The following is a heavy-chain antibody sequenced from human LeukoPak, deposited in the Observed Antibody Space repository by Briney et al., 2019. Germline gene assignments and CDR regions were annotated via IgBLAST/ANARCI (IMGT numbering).Heavy chain of an antibody. D-gene: IGHD3-22*01. CDR3: ARGWKYYYDSSGYYWTFTHNWFDP. Sequence: ASVKVSCKASGYTFTSYDINWVRQATGQGLEWMGWMNPNSGNTGYAQKFQGRVTMTRNTSISTAYMELSSLRSEDTAVYYCARGWKYYYDSSGYYWTFTHNWFDPWGQGALVTVSS. CDR2: MNPNSGNT. CDR1: GYTFTSYD. V-gene: IGHV1-8*01. J-gene: IGHJ5*02.